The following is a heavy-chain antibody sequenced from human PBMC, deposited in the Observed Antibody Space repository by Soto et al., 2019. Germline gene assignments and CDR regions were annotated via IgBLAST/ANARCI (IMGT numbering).Heavy chain of an antibody. CDR3: ARFGSSGKLDY. J-gene: IGHJ4*02. CDR2: IYYSGST. D-gene: IGHD3-22*01. Sequence: PSETLSLTCTVSGGSISSGDYYWSWIRQPPGKGLEWIGYIYYSGSTYYNPSLKSRVTISVDTSKNQFSLKLSSVTAADTAVYYCARFGSSGKLDYWGQGTLVTVSS. CDR1: GGSISSGDYY. V-gene: IGHV4-30-4*01.